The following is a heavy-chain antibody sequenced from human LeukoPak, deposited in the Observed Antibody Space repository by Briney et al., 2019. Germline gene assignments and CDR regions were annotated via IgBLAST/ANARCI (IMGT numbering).Heavy chain of an antibody. Sequence: GGSLRLSCAASGFTFSNYWMAWVRQAPGKGLEWVANIKQDGSEKYYVDSVKGRFTISGDNAKNSLYLQMNSLRAEDTAVYYCARAWSGSFDYWGQGTLVTVSS. V-gene: IGHV3-7*01. CDR1: GFTFSNYW. J-gene: IGHJ4*02. CDR2: IKQDGSEK. CDR3: ARAWSGSFDY. D-gene: IGHD1-26*01.